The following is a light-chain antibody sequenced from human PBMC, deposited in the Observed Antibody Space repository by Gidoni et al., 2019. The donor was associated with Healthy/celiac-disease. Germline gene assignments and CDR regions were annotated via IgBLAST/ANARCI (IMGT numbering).Light chain of an antibody. V-gene: IGKV1-9*01. Sequence: DIQLTQSPSFLSASVGDRVTITCRASQGSSSYLACYQQKPGKAPTLLIYAASTLQSGFPSRFGGSGSGTEFTLTISCLQPEDLATDYWQQLNSYPPRCSFGQGTKLEIK. CDR2: AAS. CDR1: QGSSSY. J-gene: IGKJ2*04. CDR3: QQLNSYPPRCS.